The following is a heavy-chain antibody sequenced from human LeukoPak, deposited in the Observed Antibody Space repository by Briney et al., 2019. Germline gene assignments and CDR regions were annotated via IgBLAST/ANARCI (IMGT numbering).Heavy chain of an antibody. Sequence: PRGSPRLSCVASGFTFSTSWMTWVRQAPGKGLEWVGSINEDGSEQNYVGSVKGRFTISRDNARSSLYLQTNSLRAEDTAVYYCARDPWRLGDSGIYAAFDIWGQGTMVAVSS. J-gene: IGHJ3*02. CDR3: ARDPWRLGDSGIYAAFDI. CDR2: INEDGSEQ. CDR1: GFTFSTSW. V-gene: IGHV3-7*04. D-gene: IGHD3-16*01.